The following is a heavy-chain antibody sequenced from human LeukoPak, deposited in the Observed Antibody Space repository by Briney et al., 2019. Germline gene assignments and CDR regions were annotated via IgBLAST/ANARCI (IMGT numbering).Heavy chain of an antibody. Sequence: ASVKVSCKASGYTFTTYDINWVRQATGQGLEWMGWMNPHSGKTGYAQNFQGRVTMTRDNSITTAYMELSSLKSEDTAVYYCARRGESGNWYPFDYWGQGTQVTVSS. CDR1: GYTFTTYD. V-gene: IGHV1-8*01. J-gene: IGHJ4*02. D-gene: IGHD6-13*01. CDR3: ARRGESGNWYPFDY. CDR2: MNPHSGKT.